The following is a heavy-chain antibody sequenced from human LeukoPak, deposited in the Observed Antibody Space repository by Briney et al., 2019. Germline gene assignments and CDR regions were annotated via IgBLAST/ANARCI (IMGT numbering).Heavy chain of an antibody. CDR3: ARHAADSSGWCDFDY. Sequence: SETLSLTCTVSGGSISSSSYYWGWIRQPPGKGLEWIGSIYYSGSTYYNPSLKSRVTISIDTSKNQFSLKLSSVTAADTAVYYCARHAADSSGWCDFDYWGQGTLVTVSS. J-gene: IGHJ4*02. CDR1: GGSISSSSYY. D-gene: IGHD6-19*01. CDR2: IYYSGST. V-gene: IGHV4-39*01.